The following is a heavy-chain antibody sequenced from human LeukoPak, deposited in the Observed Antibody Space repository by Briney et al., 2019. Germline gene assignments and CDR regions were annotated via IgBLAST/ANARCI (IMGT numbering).Heavy chain of an antibody. J-gene: IGHJ3*02. CDR1: GGSISYYY. V-gene: IGHV4-59*01. Sequence: SETLSLTCTVSGGSISYYYWSWIRQPPGKGLQWIGYVYYSGSTNYNPSLKSRVTISVDTSKKQFSLKLSSVTAADTAFYYCARYIVSYPHDAFDIWGQGTMVTVSS. CDR2: VYYSGST. D-gene: IGHD1-26*01. CDR3: ARYIVSYPHDAFDI.